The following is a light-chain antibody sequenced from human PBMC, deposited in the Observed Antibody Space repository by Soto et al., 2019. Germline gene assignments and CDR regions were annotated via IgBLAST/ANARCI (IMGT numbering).Light chain of an antibody. CDR2: DVS. J-gene: IGKJ1*01. V-gene: IGKV1-5*01. CDR1: ESISSW. CDR3: QQYNSYPWT. Sequence: DIQMTQSPSTLSASIGDRVVITCRASESISSWLAWYQQKPGKAPKLLIYDVSSLESGVPSRFRGSEYGTEFTLTISSLQPDDFATYYCQQYNSYPWTFGQGTKVDIK.